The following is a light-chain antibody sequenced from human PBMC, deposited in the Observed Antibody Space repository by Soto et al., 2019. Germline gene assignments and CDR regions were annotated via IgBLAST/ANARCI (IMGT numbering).Light chain of an antibody. CDR2: GAS. CDR3: QQYGTSPIT. CDR1: QSVSSSY. V-gene: IGKV3-20*01. Sequence: EIVLTQSPGTLSLSPGERATLSCRASQSVSSSYLAWYQQKPGQAPRLLIYGASSRATGIPDRFRGSGSGTDFTLTISGLDPEDFAVYYCQQYGTSPITFGQGTRLEIK. J-gene: IGKJ5*01.